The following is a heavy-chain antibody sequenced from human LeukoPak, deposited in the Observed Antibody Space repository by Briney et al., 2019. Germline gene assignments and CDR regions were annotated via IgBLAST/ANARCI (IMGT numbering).Heavy chain of an antibody. V-gene: IGHV3-48*02. D-gene: IGHD2-15*01. J-gene: IGHJ4*02. CDR2: ISSSSSPI. Sequence: PGGSLRLSCAASGFTFSSYSMHWVRQAPGKGLEWVSYISSSSSPISYADSVKGRFTISRDNAKNSLYLQMNSLRDEDTAVYYCAKVGDHIVVVVANPLYFDYWGQGTLVTVSS. CDR3: AKVGDHIVVVVANPLYFDY. CDR1: GFTFSSYS.